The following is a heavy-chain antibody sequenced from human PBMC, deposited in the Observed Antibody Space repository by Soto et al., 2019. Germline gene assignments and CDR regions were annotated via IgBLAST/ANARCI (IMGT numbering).Heavy chain of an antibody. Sequence: PSETLSLTCTVSGGSISPYYWSWIRQPPGKVLEWIGYISYSGSTNYNPSLKSRVTISVDTSKNQFSLKLSSVTAADTAVYYCARDVGLQHDTGYCDFRSAKNNWLDSWGQGTLVTVYS. CDR3: ARDVGLQHDTGYCDFRSAKNNWLDS. J-gene: IGHJ5*01. D-gene: IGHD3-3*01. CDR2: ISYSGST. CDR1: GGSISPYY. V-gene: IGHV4-59*01.